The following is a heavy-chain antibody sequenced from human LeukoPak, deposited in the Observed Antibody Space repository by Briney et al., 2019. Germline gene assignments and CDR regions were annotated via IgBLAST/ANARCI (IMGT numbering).Heavy chain of an antibody. CDR3: ARHVGSGSYFDY. Sequence: SETLSLTCTVSGGSISSSSYYWGWIRQPPGKGLEWIGSIYYSGSSYYNPSLKSRVIISVDTSKNQFSLKLSSVTAADTAVYYCARHVGSGSYFDYWSQGTLVTVSS. D-gene: IGHD3-22*01. V-gene: IGHV4-39*01. J-gene: IGHJ4*02. CDR1: GGSISSSSYY. CDR2: IYYSGSS.